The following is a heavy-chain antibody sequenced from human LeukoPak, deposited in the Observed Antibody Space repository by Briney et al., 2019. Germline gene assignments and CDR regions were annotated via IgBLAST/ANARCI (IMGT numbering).Heavy chain of an antibody. D-gene: IGHD1-26*01. V-gene: IGHV1-2*06. CDR1: GYTFTSYA. CDR3: AREGEYSGSYLDP. CDR2: INPNSGGT. J-gene: IGHJ5*02. Sequence: ASVKVSCKASGYTFTSYAMNWVRQAPGQGLEWMGRINPNSGGTNYAQKFQGRVTMTRDTSISTAYMELSRLRSDDTAVYYCAREGEYSGSYLDPWGQGTLVTVSS.